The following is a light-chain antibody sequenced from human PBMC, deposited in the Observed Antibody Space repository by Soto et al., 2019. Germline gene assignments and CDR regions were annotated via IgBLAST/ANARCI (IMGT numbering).Light chain of an antibody. Sequence: EVVFTQSPGTLSLSPGETATLSRRASQSVRSSYLAWYQQKPGQAHRLLIYGAYSRATGIQDRFSGSGSGTDFTLTIRRLEPEDFAVYYCKQYGSSPRTFGQGTKV. CDR1: QSVRSSY. J-gene: IGKJ1*01. V-gene: IGKV3-20*01. CDR3: KQYGSSPRT. CDR2: GAY.